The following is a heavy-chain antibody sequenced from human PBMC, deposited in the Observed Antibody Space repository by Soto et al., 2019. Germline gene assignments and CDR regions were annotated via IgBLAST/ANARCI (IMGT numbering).Heavy chain of an antibody. D-gene: IGHD3-16*01. CDR1: GGSISSGGYY. CDR2: IYYSGST. V-gene: IGHV4-31*03. Sequence: QVQLQQSGPRLVKPSQTLSLTCTVSGGSISSGGYYWSWIRQHPGKGVEWIGSIYYSGSTYYNPSLNCRVTISVDTSKNQFALKLSSVTAADTAVYYCARGVLHWGQGTLVIVSS. J-gene: IGHJ4*02. CDR3: ARGVLH.